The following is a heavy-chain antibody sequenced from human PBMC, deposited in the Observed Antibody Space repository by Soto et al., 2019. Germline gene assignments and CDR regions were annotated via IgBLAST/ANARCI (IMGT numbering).Heavy chain of an antibody. CDR1: GFTLGKYT. Sequence: CSAAGFTLGKYTMGWVRQAPGKGLEWVAESYSTGGTEYADSVKGRFTISRDNSKNTLFLQMNSLGVEDTALYYCARDREPDGIWTFDSWGQGTLVTVSS. V-gene: IGHV3-23*01. D-gene: IGHD3-9*01. J-gene: IGHJ4*02. CDR3: ARDREPDGIWTFDS. CDR2: SYSTGGT.